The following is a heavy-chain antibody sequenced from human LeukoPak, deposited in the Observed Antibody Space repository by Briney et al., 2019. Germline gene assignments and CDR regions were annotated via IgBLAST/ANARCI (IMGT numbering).Heavy chain of an antibody. V-gene: IGHV3-23*01. CDR3: AKERDSSGFFDY. CDR1: GFTFSSYA. Sequence: GGSLRLSCAASGFTFSSYAMSWVRQAPGKGLEWVSAISNSGGGTYYADSVKGRFTISRGNSKNTLYLQMNSLRAEGTAVYYCAKERDSSGFFDYWGQGTLVTVSS. D-gene: IGHD6-19*01. J-gene: IGHJ4*02. CDR2: ISNSGGGT.